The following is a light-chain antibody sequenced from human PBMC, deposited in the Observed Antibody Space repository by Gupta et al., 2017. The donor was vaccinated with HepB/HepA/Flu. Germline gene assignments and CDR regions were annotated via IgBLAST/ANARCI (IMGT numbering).Light chain of an antibody. Sequence: DIVMTQSPLSLPVTPGEPASISCRSSQSLLHSNGYNYLDWYLQKPGQSPQLLIYLGSNRASGVPDRFSGSGSGTDFTLKISRVEAEDVGVYYCMQALQTRALGKGTKVEIK. J-gene: IGKJ1*01. V-gene: IGKV2-28*01. CDR2: LGS. CDR1: QSLLHSNGYNY. CDR3: MQALQTRA.